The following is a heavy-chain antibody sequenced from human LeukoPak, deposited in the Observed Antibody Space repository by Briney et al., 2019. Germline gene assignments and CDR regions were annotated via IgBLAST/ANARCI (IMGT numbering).Heavy chain of an antibody. CDR3: ARAQLRGNTYYYYGMDV. D-gene: IGHD6-6*01. Sequence: GASVKVSCKASGYTFTSYDINWVRQATGQGLEWMGWMNPNSGNTGYAQKFQGRVTMTRNTSISTAYMELSSLRSEDTAVYYCARAQLRGNTYYYYGMDVWGQGTTVTVSS. CDR2: MNPNSGNT. CDR1: GYTFTSYD. J-gene: IGHJ6*02. V-gene: IGHV1-8*01.